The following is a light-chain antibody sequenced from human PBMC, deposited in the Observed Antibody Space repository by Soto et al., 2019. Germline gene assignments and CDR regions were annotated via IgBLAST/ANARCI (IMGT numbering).Light chain of an antibody. V-gene: IGKV3-20*01. CDR1: QSVSSSY. CDR2: GAS. Sequence: EIVLTQSPGTLSLSPGERATLSCRASQSVSSSYLAWYQQKPGQAPRLLIYGASSRATGIPDRFGGSGSGTDFTLTISGLEPEDFAVYYCQQYGSSPPFTFGQGTRWISN. J-gene: IGKJ1*01. CDR3: QQYGSSPPFT.